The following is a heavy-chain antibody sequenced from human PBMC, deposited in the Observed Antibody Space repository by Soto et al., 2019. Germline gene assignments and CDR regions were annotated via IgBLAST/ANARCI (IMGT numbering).Heavy chain of an antibody. V-gene: IGHV4-39*01. D-gene: IGHD5-12*01. Sequence: SETLSLTCTVSGGSISSSGYYWGWIRQPPGKGLEWIGSIYYSGSTYYNPSLKSRVTISVDTSKNQFSLKLSSVTAADTAVYYCARHQRWLQFWRVDYWGQGTLVTVSS. CDR2: IYYSGST. CDR3: ARHQRWLQFWRVDY. J-gene: IGHJ4*02. CDR1: GGSISSSGYY.